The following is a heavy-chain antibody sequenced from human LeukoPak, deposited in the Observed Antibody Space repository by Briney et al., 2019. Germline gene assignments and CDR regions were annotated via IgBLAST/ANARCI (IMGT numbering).Heavy chain of an antibody. CDR1: GYTFTSYG. Sequence: ASVKVSCKTSGYTFTSYGISWVRQAPGQGLEWMGWISAYNGNTNYAQKFQGRVTMTRSTSISTAYMELSSLRFEDTAVYYCTRSVRNGHIDYWGQGTLVTVSS. CDR2: ISAYNGNT. J-gene: IGHJ4*02. V-gene: IGHV1-18*01. CDR3: TRSVRNGHIDY. D-gene: IGHD2-21*01.